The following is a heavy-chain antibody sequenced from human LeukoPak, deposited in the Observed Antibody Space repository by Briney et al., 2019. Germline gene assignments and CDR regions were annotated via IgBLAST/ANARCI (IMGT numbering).Heavy chain of an antibody. CDR1: GGSISSSSYY. D-gene: IGHD6-13*01. J-gene: IGHJ4*02. CDR3: ARPRGVAAAIPDY. CDR2: IYYSGST. V-gene: IGHV4-39*01. Sequence: SETLSLTCTVSGGSISSSSYYWGWIRQPPGKGLEWIGSIYYSGSTYYNPSLKSRVTISVDTSKNQFSLKLSSVTAADTAVYYCARPRGVAAAIPDYWGQGTLVTVSS.